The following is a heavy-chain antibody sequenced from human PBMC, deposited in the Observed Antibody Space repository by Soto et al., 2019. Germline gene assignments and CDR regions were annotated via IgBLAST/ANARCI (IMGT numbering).Heavy chain of an antibody. CDR3: AKVRRLDYYYMDV. V-gene: IGHV3-23*01. J-gene: IGHJ6*03. CDR2: ISGSGGST. D-gene: IGHD3-3*01. Sequence: EVQLLESGGGLVQPGGSLRLSCAASGFTFSSYAMSWVRQAPGKGLEWVSAISGSGGSTYYADSVKGRFTISRDNSKNTRCLQMNSPRAEDTAVYCCAKVRRLDYYYMDVWGKGTTVTVSS. CDR1: GFTFSSYA.